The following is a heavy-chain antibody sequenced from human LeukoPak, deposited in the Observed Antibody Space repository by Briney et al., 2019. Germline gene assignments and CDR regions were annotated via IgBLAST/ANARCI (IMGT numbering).Heavy chain of an antibody. D-gene: IGHD3-22*01. CDR2: IIPIFGTA. CDR3: ARDSFGYYYDSSGHSGWFDP. Sequence: SVEVSCKASGGTFSSYAISWVRQAPGQGLEWMGGIIPIFGTANYAQKFQGRVTITTDESTSTAYMELSSLRSEDTAVYYCARDSFGYYYDSSGHSGWFDPWGQGTLVTVSS. V-gene: IGHV1-69*05. J-gene: IGHJ5*02. CDR1: GGTFSSYA.